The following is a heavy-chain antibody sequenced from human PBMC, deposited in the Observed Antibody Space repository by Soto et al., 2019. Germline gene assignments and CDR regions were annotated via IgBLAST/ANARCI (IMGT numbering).Heavy chain of an antibody. CDR1: GGTFSSYA. V-gene: IGHV1-69*13. Sequence: GASVKVSCKASGGTFSSYAISWVRQAPGQGLEKMGGIIPIFGTANYAQKFQGRVTITADESTSTAYMELSSLRSEDTAVYYCARGGDSSGYYYGAEPYYYYYGMDVWGQGTTVTVSS. D-gene: IGHD3-22*01. CDR2: IIPIFGTA. CDR3: ARGGDSSGYYYGAEPYYYYYGMDV. J-gene: IGHJ6*02.